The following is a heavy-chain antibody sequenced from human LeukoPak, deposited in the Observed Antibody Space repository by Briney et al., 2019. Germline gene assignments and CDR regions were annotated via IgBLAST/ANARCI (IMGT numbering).Heavy chain of an antibody. CDR3: AKAGHYGSGSYYSDY. CDR1: GFIFSSYA. Sequence: GGSLRLSCAASGFIFSSYAMTWVRQAPGRGLEWLSTISGSGTTTYYVDSVKGRFTVSRDNSKNTLYLQMSSLRAGDTAVYYCAKAGHYGSGSYYSDYWGRGTLVTVSP. D-gene: IGHD3-10*01. V-gene: IGHV3-23*01. J-gene: IGHJ4*02. CDR2: ISGSGTTT.